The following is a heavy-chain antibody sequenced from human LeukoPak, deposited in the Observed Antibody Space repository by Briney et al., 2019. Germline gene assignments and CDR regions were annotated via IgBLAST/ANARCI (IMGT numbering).Heavy chain of an antibody. Sequence: SETLSLTCTVSGGSINTYYWGWIRQPSGKGLEWIGNIYSSGSTNYNPSLKSRVTISVDTSKNQFSLKLSSVTAADTAVYYCARQSSGYDILTGYPRPETYGMDVWGQGTTVTVSS. CDR3: ARQSSGYDILTGYPRPETYGMDV. J-gene: IGHJ6*02. D-gene: IGHD3-9*01. CDR1: GGSINTYY. V-gene: IGHV4-59*08. CDR2: IYSSGST.